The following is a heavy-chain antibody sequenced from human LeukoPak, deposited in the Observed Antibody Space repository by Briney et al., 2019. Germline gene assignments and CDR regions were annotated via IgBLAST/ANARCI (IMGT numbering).Heavy chain of an antibody. CDR1: GYTFTGYY. CDR2: INPNSGGT. V-gene: IGHV1-2*06. Sequence: GASVKVSCKASGYTFTGYYMHWVRQAPGQGLEWMGRINPNSGGTNYAQKFQGRVTMTRDTSISTAYMELSRLRSDDTAVYYCARGEYYYDSSGYYSFDYWGQGTLVTVSS. J-gene: IGHJ4*02. D-gene: IGHD3-22*01. CDR3: ARGEYYYDSSGYYSFDY.